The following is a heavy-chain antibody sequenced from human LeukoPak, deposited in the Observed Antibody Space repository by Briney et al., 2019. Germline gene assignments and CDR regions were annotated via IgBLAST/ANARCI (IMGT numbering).Heavy chain of an antibody. D-gene: IGHD7-27*01. CDR2: TRYRSTWNT. CDR3: VRDFNWAFDY. V-gene: IGHV6-1*01. CDR1: GDSVSSKSVS. Sequence: SQTLSLTCAISGDSVSSKSVSWNWVTQSPSRGLEYLGRTRYRSTWNTFSSLSVQGRITINADTSRSPVSLRLNSVTPEDTALYYCVRDFNWAFDYWGQGTLVTVSS. J-gene: IGHJ4*02.